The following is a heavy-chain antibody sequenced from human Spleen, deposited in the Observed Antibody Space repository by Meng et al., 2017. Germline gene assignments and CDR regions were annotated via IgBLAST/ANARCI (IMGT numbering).Heavy chain of an antibody. CDR2: ISSSGSTI. V-gene: IGHV3-48*03. J-gene: IGHJ6*02. Sequence: GESLKISCAASGFTFSSYEMNWVRQAPGKGLEWVSYISSSGSTIYYADSVKGRFTISRDNAKNSLYLQMNSLRAEDTAVYYCARDRRNYDRKLNVYYYGMDVWGQGTMVTVSS. D-gene: IGHD1-7*01. CDR3: ARDRRNYDRKLNVYYYGMDV. CDR1: GFTFSSYE.